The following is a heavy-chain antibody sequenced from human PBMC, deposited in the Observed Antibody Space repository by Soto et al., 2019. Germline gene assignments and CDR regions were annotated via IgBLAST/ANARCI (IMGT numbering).Heavy chain of an antibody. D-gene: IGHD5-18*01. Sequence: GGSLRLSCAASGFTFSSYAMHWVRQAPGKGLEWVAVISYDGSNKYYADSVKGRFTISRDNSKNTLYLQMNSLRAEDTAVYYCARDRRGYSYGYYISYYFDYWGQGTLVTVSS. CDR3: ARDRRGYSYGYYISYYFDY. CDR2: ISYDGSNK. CDR1: GFTFSSYA. V-gene: IGHV3-30-3*01. J-gene: IGHJ4*02.